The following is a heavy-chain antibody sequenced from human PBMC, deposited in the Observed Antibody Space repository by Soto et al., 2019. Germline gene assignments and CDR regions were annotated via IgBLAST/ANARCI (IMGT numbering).Heavy chain of an antibody. Sequence: SCVLQSPGKGLEWVSAISGSGGSTYYADSVKGRFTISRDNSKNTLHLQMNSLRAEDTAVYYCEKDHKIAGKNGAARSLDSCGPAPPITVS. CDR2: ISGSGGST. D-gene: IGHD6-6*01. CDR3: EKDHKIAGKNGAARSLDS. J-gene: IGHJ5*01. V-gene: IGHV3-23*01.